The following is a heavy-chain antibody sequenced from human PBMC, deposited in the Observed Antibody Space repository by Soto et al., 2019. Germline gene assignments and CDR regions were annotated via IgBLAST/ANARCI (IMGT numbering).Heavy chain of an antibody. Sequence: ASVKVSCKASGYTFTSYGISWVRQAPGQGLEWMGCISAYNGNTNYAQNLQGRVTMTTDTSTSTAYMELRSLRSDDTAVYYCARDSSGWYRKQVDDYGGQGTLVTVSS. CDR2: ISAYNGNT. CDR3: ARDSSGWYRKQVDDY. J-gene: IGHJ4*02. D-gene: IGHD6-19*01. CDR1: GYTFTSYG. V-gene: IGHV1-18*04.